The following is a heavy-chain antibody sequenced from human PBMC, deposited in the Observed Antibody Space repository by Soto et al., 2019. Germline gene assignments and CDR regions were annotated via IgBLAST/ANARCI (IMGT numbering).Heavy chain of an antibody. CDR2: MNPDSGNT. J-gene: IGHJ5*02. Sequence: QVQLVQSGAEVKKPGASVKVSCKASGYTFTTYDINWVRQAPGQGLEWLGWMNPDSGNTGYAQKFQGRVTMTRNTSLSTAYMQLSSLRSEDTAVYYCARTYHGWFDPWGQGTLVTVSS. CDR3: ARTYHGWFDP. CDR1: GYTFTTYD. V-gene: IGHV1-8*01. D-gene: IGHD2-2*01.